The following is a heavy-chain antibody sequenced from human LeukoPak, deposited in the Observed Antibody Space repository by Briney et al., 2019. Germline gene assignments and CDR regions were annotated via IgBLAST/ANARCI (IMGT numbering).Heavy chain of an antibody. CDR3: ARETSQKGAHYMDV. CDR1: GGSISNSY. D-gene: IGHD3-16*01. J-gene: IGHJ6*03. CDR2: IYISGST. V-gene: IGHV4-4*07. Sequence: SETLSLTCTVSGGSISNSYWSWIRQPAGKGLEWIGRIYISGSTNYNPSLKSRVTMSVDTSKNQFSLKLSSVTAADTAVYYCARETSQKGAHYMDVWGKGTTVTISS.